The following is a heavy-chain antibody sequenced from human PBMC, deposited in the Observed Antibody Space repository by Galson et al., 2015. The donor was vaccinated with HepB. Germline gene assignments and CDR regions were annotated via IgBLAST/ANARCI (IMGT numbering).Heavy chain of an antibody. CDR2: IYPDDSDA. V-gene: IGHV5-51*01. D-gene: IGHD3-10*01. CDR3: ARLAGGSYYYSDY. J-gene: IGHJ4*02. CDR1: GYSFAEYW. Sequence: QSGAEVKKPGESLQISCQGSGYSFAEYWIAWVRQTPGKGLEWMGIIYPDDSDARYSPSFRGQVTISVDTSTNTAYLQWGSLKASDTAMFYCARLAGGSYYYSDYWGQGTLVTVSS.